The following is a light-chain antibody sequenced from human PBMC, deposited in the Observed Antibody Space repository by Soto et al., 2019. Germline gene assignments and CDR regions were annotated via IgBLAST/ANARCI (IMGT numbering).Light chain of an antibody. CDR1: QSVSSTY. V-gene: IGKV3-20*01. CDR3: QQYGSSPYT. J-gene: IGKJ2*01. Sequence: EIVLTQSPGTLSLSPGERATLSCRASQSVSSTYLAWYQQQPGQAPRLLIYGASNRATGIPDRFSGSGSGTDFTLTISRLEPEDFAVYYCQQYGSSPYTFGLGTKLEIK. CDR2: GAS.